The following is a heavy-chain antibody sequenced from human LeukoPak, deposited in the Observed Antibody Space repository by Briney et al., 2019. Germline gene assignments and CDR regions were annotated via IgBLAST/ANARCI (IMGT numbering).Heavy chain of an antibody. CDR3: ARGAAVRYSGYDSDY. V-gene: IGHV4-59*01. Sequence: PSETLSLTXTVSGGSISSYYWSWIRQPPGKGLEWIGYIYYSGSTNYNPSLKSRVTISVDTSKNQFSLKLSSVTAADTAVYYCARGAAVRYSGYDSDYWGQGTLVTVSS. D-gene: IGHD5-12*01. CDR1: GGSISSYY. CDR2: IYYSGST. J-gene: IGHJ4*02.